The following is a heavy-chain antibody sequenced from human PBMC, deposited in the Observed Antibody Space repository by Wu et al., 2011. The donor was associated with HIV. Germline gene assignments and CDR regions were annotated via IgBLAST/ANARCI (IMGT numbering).Heavy chain of an antibody. CDR1: GYTFTGYY. CDR3: ARGHLISMIVGPGYWYFDL. D-gene: IGHD3-22*01. V-gene: IGHV1-2*02. CDR2: INPNSGGT. J-gene: IGHJ2*01. Sequence: QVQLVQSGAEMKKPGASVKVSCKASGYTFTGYYIHWVRQAPGQGLEWMGWINPNSGGTNYAQTFQGRVTMTRDTSISTAYMELSRLRSDDTAVYYCARGHLISMIVGPGYWYFDLWGRGTLVTVSS.